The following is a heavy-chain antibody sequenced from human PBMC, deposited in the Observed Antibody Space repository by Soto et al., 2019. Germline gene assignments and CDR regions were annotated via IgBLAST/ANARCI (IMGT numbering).Heavy chain of an antibody. Sequence: QVQLVQSGAEVKKPGASVKVSCKASGYTFTSYAMHWVRQAPGQRLEWMGWINAGNGNTKYSQKFQGRVTITRDTPASNAYMGVSSLRSKDTAVYYCARGGVTFGKYYFAYWGKGTLVTVSS. V-gene: IGHV1-3*01. D-gene: IGHD3-16*01. CDR1: GYTFTSYA. CDR3: ARGGVTFGKYYFAY. CDR2: INAGNGNT. J-gene: IGHJ4*02.